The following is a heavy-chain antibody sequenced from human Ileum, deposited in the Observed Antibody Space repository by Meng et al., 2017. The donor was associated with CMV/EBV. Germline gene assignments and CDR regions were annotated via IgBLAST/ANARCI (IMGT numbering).Heavy chain of an antibody. V-gene: IGHV3-7*01. J-gene: IGHJ4*02. CDR1: GFTFSNSW. Sequence: GESLKISCAASGFTFSNSWMTFVRQAPGKGLEWVAIIKPDGSDKYYVDSVKGRFTISRDNAKNSLYLQMNSLRAEDTAVYYCATSGGGHWGQGTLVTVSS. CDR2: IKPDGSDK. CDR3: ATSGGGH. D-gene: IGHD6-19*01.